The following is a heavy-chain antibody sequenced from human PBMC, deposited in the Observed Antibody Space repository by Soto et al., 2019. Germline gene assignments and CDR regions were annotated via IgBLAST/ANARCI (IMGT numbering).Heavy chain of an antibody. V-gene: IGHV3-15*01. D-gene: IGHD3-3*01. Sequence: GGSLRLSCAASGFTFSNAWMSWVRQAPGKGLEWVGRIKSKTDGGTTDYAAPVKGRFTISRDDSKNTLYLQMNSLKTEDTAVYYCTATLRFLEWYYDYWGQGTLVTVSS. CDR1: GFTFSNAW. J-gene: IGHJ4*02. CDR3: TATLRFLEWYYDY. CDR2: IKSKTDGGTT.